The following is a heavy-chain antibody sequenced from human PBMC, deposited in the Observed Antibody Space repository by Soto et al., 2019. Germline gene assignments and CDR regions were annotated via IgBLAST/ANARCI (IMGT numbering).Heavy chain of an antibody. V-gene: IGHV4-30-4*01. CDR1: DGSIRSGDYY. Sequence: SKTLSLTCTVSDGSIRSGDYYWSWIRQPPGKGLEWIGYIYYSGSTYYNPSLKSRVTISVDTSKNQFSLKLSSVTAADTAVYYCARGQYYGAFDIWGQGTMVTVSS. CDR2: IYYSGST. CDR3: ARGQYYGAFDI. D-gene: IGHD3-10*01. J-gene: IGHJ3*02.